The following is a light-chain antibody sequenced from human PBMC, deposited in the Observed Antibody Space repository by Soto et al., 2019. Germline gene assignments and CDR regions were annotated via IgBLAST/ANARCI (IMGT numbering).Light chain of an antibody. V-gene: IGLV2-23*01. Sequence: QSALTQPASVSGSPGQSITISCTGTSGDVGTYNLVSWYQHHPGKAPQLMIYESSKRPSGVSNRFSGSRSGNTASLTISGLQAEHEADYYCCSFAHRSTLVFGGGTKLTVL. J-gene: IGLJ3*02. CDR3: CSFAHRSTLV. CDR2: ESS. CDR1: SGDVGTYNL.